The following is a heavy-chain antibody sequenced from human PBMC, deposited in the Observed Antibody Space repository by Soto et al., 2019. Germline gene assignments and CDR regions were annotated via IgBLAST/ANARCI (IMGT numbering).Heavy chain of an antibody. CDR1: GFTFTSSA. CDR2: IVVGSGNT. CDR3: AADRCGGDCYSDYYYYGMDV. J-gene: IGHJ6*02. V-gene: IGHV1-58*01. Sequence: SVKVSCKASGFTFTSSAVQWVRQARGQRLEWIGWIVVGSGNTNYAQKFQERVTITRDMSTSTAYMELSSLRSEDTAVYYCAADRCGGDCYSDYYYYGMDVWGQGTTVTVSS. D-gene: IGHD2-21*02.